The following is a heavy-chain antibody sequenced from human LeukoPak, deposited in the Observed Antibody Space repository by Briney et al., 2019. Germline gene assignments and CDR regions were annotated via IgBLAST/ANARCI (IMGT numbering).Heavy chain of an antibody. Sequence: TGGSLRPSCAASGFTFTSAWMSWVRQAPGKGLEWVGRIKGKTAAGAPDYVASVKGRFTISRDDSKNTLFLQMNSLKTEDTAVYYCITGDYDFWSGFYSPSHYFDYWGQGTLVTVSS. D-gene: IGHD3-3*01. CDR2: IKGKTAAGAP. J-gene: IGHJ4*02. V-gene: IGHV3-15*01. CDR1: GFTFTSAW. CDR3: ITGDYDFWSGFYSPSHYFDY.